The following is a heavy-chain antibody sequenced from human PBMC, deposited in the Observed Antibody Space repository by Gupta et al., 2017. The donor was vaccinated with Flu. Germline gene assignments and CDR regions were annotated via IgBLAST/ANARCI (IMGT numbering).Heavy chain of an antibody. Sequence: QVQLQESGPGLVKPSETLSLTCTVSGGSISSYYWSWIRQPPGKGLEWIGYIYYSGSTNYNPSLKSRVTISVDTSKNQFSLKLSSVTAADTAVYYCARRESSGWYGALDYWGQGTLVTVSS. CDR3: ARRESSGWYGALDY. D-gene: IGHD6-19*01. V-gene: IGHV4-59*08. CDR1: GGSISSYY. J-gene: IGHJ4*02. CDR2: IYYSGST.